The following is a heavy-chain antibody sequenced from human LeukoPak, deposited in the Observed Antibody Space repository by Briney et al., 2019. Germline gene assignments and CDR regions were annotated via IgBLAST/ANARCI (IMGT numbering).Heavy chain of an antibody. V-gene: IGHV3-21*01. J-gene: IGHJ3*02. CDR3: ARDITSGSGYAFDI. D-gene: IGHD1-14*01. Sequence: GGSLRLSCAASGFTFSSYSMNWVRQAPGKGLEWVSSISSSSSYIYYADSVKGRFTISRDNAKNSLYLQMNSLRAEDTAVYYCARDITSGSGYAFDIWGQGTMVTVSS. CDR2: ISSSSSYI. CDR1: GFTFSSYS.